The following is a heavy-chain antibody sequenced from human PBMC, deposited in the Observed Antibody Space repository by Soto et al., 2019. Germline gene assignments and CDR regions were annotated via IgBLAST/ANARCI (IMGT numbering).Heavy chain of an antibody. Sequence: SETLSLTCTVAGCSISSGGYYWSWIRQHPGKGLEWIGYIYYSGSTYYNPSLKSRVTISVDTSKNQFSLKLSSVTAADTAVYYCARGLRRPEANWFDPWGQGTLVTVSS. CDR1: GCSISSGGYY. D-gene: IGHD4-17*01. CDR3: ARGLRRPEANWFDP. J-gene: IGHJ5*02. V-gene: IGHV4-31*03. CDR2: IYYSGST.